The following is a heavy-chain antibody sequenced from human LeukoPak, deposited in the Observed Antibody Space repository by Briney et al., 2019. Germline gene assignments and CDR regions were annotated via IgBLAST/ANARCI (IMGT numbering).Heavy chain of an antibody. CDR2: INQDGSEK. D-gene: IGHD5-24*01. CDR3: ARVELEMATIYYFDY. Sequence: PGGSLRLSCAVSGFTFSSHWMSWVRQAPGKGLEWVANINQDGSEKHYVDSVKGRFTISRDNAKNSLYLQMNSLRVEDTAVYYCARVELEMATIYYFDYWGQGTLVTVSS. CDR1: GFTFSSHW. J-gene: IGHJ4*02. V-gene: IGHV3-7*01.